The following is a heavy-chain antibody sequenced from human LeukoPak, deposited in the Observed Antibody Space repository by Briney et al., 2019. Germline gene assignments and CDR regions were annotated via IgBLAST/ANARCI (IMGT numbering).Heavy chain of an antibody. CDR3: TTGRQIGYVWGSYRYPFDY. Sequence: NPGGSLRLSCAASGFTFSNAWMGWVRQAPGKGLEWVGRIKSKTDGGTTDYAAPVKGRFTISRDDSKNTLYLQMNSLKTEDTAVYYCTTGRQIGYVWGSYRYPFDYWGQGTLVTVSS. V-gene: IGHV3-15*01. CDR1: GFTFSNAW. D-gene: IGHD3-16*02. J-gene: IGHJ4*02. CDR2: IKSKTDGGTT.